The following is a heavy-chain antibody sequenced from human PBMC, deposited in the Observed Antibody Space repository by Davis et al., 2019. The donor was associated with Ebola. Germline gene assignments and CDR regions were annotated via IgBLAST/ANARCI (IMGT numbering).Heavy chain of an antibody. CDR1: GFAFTNYW. CDR2: LHNDGSDT. D-gene: IGHD5-12*01. Sequence: GESLKISCAALGFAFTNYWMHWVRQAPGKGLEWVSSLHNDGSDTKYADSVEGRFTISRDNAKNTLYLQMNSLRAEDTAVYYCAKGMHGGYVPCVLDYWGQGTQVTVSS. V-gene: IGHV3-74*03. J-gene: IGHJ4*02. CDR3: AKGMHGGYVPCVLDY.